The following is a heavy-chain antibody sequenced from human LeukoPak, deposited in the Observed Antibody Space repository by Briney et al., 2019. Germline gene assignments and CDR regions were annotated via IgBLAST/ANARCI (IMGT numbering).Heavy chain of an antibody. D-gene: IGHD3-22*01. J-gene: IGHJ3*02. Sequence: PGGSLRLSCAASGITFKNYNMNWVRQAPGKGLEWVSYISSSSSTIYYADSVKGRFTISRDNAKNSLYLQMNSLRAEDTAVYYCARDRRRWLPLHRGSIAFDIWGQGTMVTVSS. CDR2: ISSSSSTI. V-gene: IGHV3-48*04. CDR1: GITFKNYN. CDR3: ARDRRRWLPLHRGSIAFDI.